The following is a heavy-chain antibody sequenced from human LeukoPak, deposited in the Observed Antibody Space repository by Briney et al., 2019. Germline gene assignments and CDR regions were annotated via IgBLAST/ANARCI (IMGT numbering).Heavy chain of an antibody. CDR1: GGSISSYY. CDR2: IYYSGST. CDR3: ARGVPGLPFDY. V-gene: IGHV4-59*01. Sequence: PSETLSLTCTVSGGSISSYYWSWIRQPPGKGLEWIGYIYYSGSTSYNPSLESRVTISVDTSKNQFSLKLSSVTAADTAVYYCARGVPGLPFDYWGQGTLVTVSS. J-gene: IGHJ4*02.